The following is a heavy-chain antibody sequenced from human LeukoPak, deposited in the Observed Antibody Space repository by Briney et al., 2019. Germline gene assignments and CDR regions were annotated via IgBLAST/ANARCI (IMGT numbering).Heavy chain of an antibody. CDR1: GFTFSTYA. D-gene: IGHD3-16*02. V-gene: IGHV3-23*01. Sequence: GGSLRLSCAASGFTFSTYAVNWVRQAPGKGLEWVSAITGSGGATYYADSVKGRFTISRDNSKNTLYLQMNSLRAEDTAVYYCAKGIYDYVWGSYPDYWGQGTLVTVSS. CDR3: AKGIYDYVWGSYPDY. CDR2: ITGSGGAT. J-gene: IGHJ4*02.